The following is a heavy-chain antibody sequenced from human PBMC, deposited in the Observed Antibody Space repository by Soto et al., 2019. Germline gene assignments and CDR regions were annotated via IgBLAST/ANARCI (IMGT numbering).Heavy chain of an antibody. J-gene: IGHJ4*02. CDR3: ARPSDVGLASSFEY. V-gene: IGHV5-51*01. CDR1: GYSFTNYW. Sequence: PGESLKISCQGSGYSFTNYWIGWVRQMPGTGLEWLGIIYPGNSNTRYSPSFEGQVTMSADNSINTAYLQWSSLRASDTAIYFCARPSDVGLASSFEYWGQGTQVTVSS. CDR2: IYPGNSNT.